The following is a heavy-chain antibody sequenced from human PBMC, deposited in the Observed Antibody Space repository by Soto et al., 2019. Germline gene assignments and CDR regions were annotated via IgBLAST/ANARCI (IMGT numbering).Heavy chain of an antibody. V-gene: IGHV3-33*01. CDR3: AREVTSWLLNPRPYYYYGMDV. J-gene: IGHJ6*02. D-gene: IGHD6-19*01. Sequence: GGSLRLSCAASGFTFSSYGMHWVRQAPGKGLEWVAVIWYDGSNKYYADSVKGRFTISRDNSKNTLYLQMNSRRAEDTAVYYCAREVTSWLLNPRPYYYYGMDVWGQGTTVTVSS. CDR2: IWYDGSNK. CDR1: GFTFSSYG.